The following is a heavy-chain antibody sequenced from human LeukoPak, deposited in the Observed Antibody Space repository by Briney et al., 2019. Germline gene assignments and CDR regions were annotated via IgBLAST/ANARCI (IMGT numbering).Heavy chain of an antibody. Sequence: GGSLRLSCAASGFTFSSYGMHWVRQALGKGLEWVAFIRYDGSTKYYADSVKGRFTISRDNSKNTLYLQMSSLRAEDTAVYCCAKGYGSEHSYYYYYMDVWGKGTTVTISS. V-gene: IGHV3-30*02. CDR1: GFTFSSYG. CDR3: AKGYGSEHSYYYYYMDV. D-gene: IGHD3-10*01. CDR2: IRYDGSTK. J-gene: IGHJ6*03.